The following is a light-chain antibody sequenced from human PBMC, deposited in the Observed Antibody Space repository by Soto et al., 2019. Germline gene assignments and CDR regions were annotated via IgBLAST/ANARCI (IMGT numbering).Light chain of an antibody. CDR2: DNA. V-gene: IGLV1-44*01. CDR1: NSNIGGNT. J-gene: IGLJ2*01. Sequence: QSVLTQPPSASGTPGQRVTISCSGSNSNIGGNTVNWYQQLPATAPKLLIHDNAQRPSGVPDRFSGSKSGTSASLAISGLQSEDEDDYYCAAWDDSLKGPIFGGGTQLTVL. CDR3: AAWDDSLKGPI.